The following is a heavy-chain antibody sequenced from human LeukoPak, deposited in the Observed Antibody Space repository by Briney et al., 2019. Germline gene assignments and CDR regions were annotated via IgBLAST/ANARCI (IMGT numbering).Heavy chain of an antibody. D-gene: IGHD6-13*01. Sequence: GSSVKVSCKASGGTFSIYAISWVRQAPGQGLEWMGGIIPIFGTANYAQKFQGRVTITADESTSTAYMELSSLRSEDTAVYYCARIQVQQQLVHYYYYMDVWGKGTTVTVSS. J-gene: IGHJ6*03. CDR2: IIPIFGTA. CDR3: ARIQVQQQLVHYYYYMDV. V-gene: IGHV1-69*01. CDR1: GGTFSIYA.